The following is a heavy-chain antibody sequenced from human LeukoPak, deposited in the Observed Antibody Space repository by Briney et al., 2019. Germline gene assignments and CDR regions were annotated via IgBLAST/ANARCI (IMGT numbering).Heavy chain of an antibody. CDR2: IYPGDSDT. D-gene: IGHD1-26*01. Sequence: PGESLKISCKGSGYSFTSYWIGWVRQMPGKGLEWMGIIYPGDSDTRYSPSFQGQVTLSADKSISTAYLQWGSLKASDTAMFYCARLIVGVPLVGAFDIWGQGTMVTVSS. J-gene: IGHJ3*02. V-gene: IGHV5-51*01. CDR1: GYSFTSYW. CDR3: ARLIVGVPLVGAFDI.